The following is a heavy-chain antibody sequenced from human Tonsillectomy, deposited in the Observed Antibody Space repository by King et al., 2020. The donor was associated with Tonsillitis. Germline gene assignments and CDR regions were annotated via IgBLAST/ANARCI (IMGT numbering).Heavy chain of an antibody. J-gene: IGHJ6*02. V-gene: IGHV1-69*12. CDR1: GGTFSSYD. CDR3: ARGGGSPHSGLAV. D-gene: IGHD2-15*01. Sequence: QLVQSGAEVKKPGSSVKVSCKASGGTFSSYDITWVRQAPGQGLEWMGGIIPIFGTSNYAQKLQGRVTITADESTSTAYMELSSLRSEDKAVYYCARGGGSPHSGLAVWGQGTTVIVSS. CDR2: IIPIFGTS.